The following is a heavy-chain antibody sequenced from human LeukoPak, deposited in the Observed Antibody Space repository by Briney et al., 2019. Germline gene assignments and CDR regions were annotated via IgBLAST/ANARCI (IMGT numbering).Heavy chain of an antibody. CDR1: GGSFSGYY. V-gene: IGHV4-34*01. CDR2: INHSGNT. Sequence: PSETLSLTCAVYGGSFSGYYWSWIRQPPGKGLEWIGEINHSGNTNYNPSLKSRVTISVDTSKNQFSLKLSSVTAADTAVYYCARQSRWGQGTLVTVSS. D-gene: IGHD2-2*01. J-gene: IGHJ4*02. CDR3: ARQSR.